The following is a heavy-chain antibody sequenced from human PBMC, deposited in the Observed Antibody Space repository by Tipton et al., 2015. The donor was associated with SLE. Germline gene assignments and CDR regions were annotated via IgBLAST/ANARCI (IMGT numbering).Heavy chain of an antibody. CDR2: IHHGGST. V-gene: IGHV4-34*01. CDR3: ARGGGWYIGYFDF. Sequence: TLSLTCAVHNGSLSNYYWSWIRQPPGKGLEWIGEIHHGGSTNYNPSLKSRVTISLDTSKNQFSLNLTSVTAADTAVYYCARGGGWYIGYFDFWGQGTLVTVSS. CDR1: NGSLSNYY. D-gene: IGHD6-19*01. J-gene: IGHJ4*02.